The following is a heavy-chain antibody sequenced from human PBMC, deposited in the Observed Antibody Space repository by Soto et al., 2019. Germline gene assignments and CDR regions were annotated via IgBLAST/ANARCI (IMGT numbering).Heavy chain of an antibody. CDR2: ISSSSSYI. Sequence: EVQLVESGGGLVKPGGSVRLSCAASGFTFSSYSMNWVRQAPGKGLEWVSSISSSSSYIYYADSVKGRFTISRDIAKNSLYLQMNSLRAEDTAVYYCARDFGDFWSGYYSVFGMDVWGQGTTVTVSS. CDR1: GFTFSSYS. CDR3: ARDFGDFWSGYYSVFGMDV. D-gene: IGHD3-3*01. V-gene: IGHV3-21*01. J-gene: IGHJ6*02.